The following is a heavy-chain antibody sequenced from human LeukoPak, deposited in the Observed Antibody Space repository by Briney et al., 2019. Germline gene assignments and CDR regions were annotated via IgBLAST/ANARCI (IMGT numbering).Heavy chain of an antibody. J-gene: IGHJ6*03. CDR2: IYTSGST. V-gene: IGHV4-61*02. CDR1: GYSISSGYY. CDR3: AREESDWSSLGYFYHYMDV. Sequence: PSETLSLTCTVSGYSISSGYYWTWIRQPAGKGLEWIGRIYTSGSTNYKPSLKSRLTISIDASKNQFSLKLDSVTAADTAMYYCAREESDWSSLGYFYHYMDVWGKGTTVTISS. D-gene: IGHD3-9*01.